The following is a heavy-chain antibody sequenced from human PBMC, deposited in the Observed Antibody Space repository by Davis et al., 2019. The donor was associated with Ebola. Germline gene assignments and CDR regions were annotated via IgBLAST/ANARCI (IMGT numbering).Heavy chain of an antibody. CDR3: ARDYPIAAAGTGWFDP. J-gene: IGHJ5*02. V-gene: IGHV4-34*01. D-gene: IGHD6-13*01. Sequence: PSETLSLTCAVYGGSFSGYYWSWIRQPPGKGLEWIGEINHSGSTNYNPSLKSRVTISVDTSKNQFSLKLSSVTAADTAVYYCARDYPIAAAGTGWFDPWGQGTLVTVSS. CDR2: INHSGST. CDR1: GGSFSGYY.